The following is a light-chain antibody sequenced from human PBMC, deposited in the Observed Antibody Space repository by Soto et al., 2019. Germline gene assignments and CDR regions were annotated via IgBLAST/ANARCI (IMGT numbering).Light chain of an antibody. Sequence: IVMTQSPATLSVSPGERATLSCRASQNIYSNIAWYQQRPGQAPRLLIYRASTRAPDVPARFSGSRSGTGFTLTISSLQADDFAVYSCLHYHKLWEFGRGTQVPIK. CDR2: RAS. J-gene: IGKJ4*01. V-gene: IGKV3-15*01. CDR3: LHYHKLWE. CDR1: QNIYSN.